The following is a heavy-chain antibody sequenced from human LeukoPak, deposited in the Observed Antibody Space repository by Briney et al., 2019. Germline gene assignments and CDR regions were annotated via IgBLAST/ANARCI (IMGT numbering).Heavy chain of an antibody. CDR2: VSYDGSNK. V-gene: IGHV3-30*04. Sequence: PGGSLRLSCAASGFTFSTYAMHWVRQTPGKGLEWVALVSYDGSNKYYADSVKGRFIISRDNSNNTLALQINRLRVEDSGIYYCVKVLFRYFDQFDSWGQGTLVTVSS. CDR3: VKVLFRYFDQFDS. CDR1: GFTFSTYA. D-gene: IGHD3-9*01. J-gene: IGHJ4*02.